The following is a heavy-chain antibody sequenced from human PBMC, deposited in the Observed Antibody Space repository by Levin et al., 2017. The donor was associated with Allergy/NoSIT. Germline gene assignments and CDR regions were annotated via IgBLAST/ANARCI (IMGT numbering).Heavy chain of an antibody. J-gene: IGHJ4*02. V-gene: IGHV3-21*01. CDR1: GFIFRNSA. D-gene: IGHD2-21*02. CDR2: ITFGTNNA. Sequence: AGGSLRLSCAASGFIFRNSAMNWVRQAPGQGLEWVSLITFGTNNAHYADSVKGRFTISRDDAKNPVYLHMNDLRADDTAVYYCARLGTAAHWGQGVLVTVST. CDR3: ARLGTAAH.